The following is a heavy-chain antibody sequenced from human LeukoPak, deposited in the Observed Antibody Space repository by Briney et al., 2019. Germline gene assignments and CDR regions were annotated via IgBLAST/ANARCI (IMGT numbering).Heavy chain of an antibody. CDR2: IYYSGST. J-gene: IGHJ4*02. V-gene: IGHV4-59*08. CDR3: ARLVGAPLWYDSSGYYSDY. CDR1: GGSISSYY. Sequence: SETLSLTCTVSGGSISSYYWSWIRQPPGKGLEWIGYIYYSGSTNYNPSLKSRVTISVDTSKNQFSLKLSSVTAADTAVYYCARLVGAPLWYDSSGYYSDYWGQGTLVTVSS. D-gene: IGHD3-22*01.